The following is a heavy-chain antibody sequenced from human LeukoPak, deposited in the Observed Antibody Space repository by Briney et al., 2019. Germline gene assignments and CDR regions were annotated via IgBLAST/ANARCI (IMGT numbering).Heavy chain of an antibody. CDR3: ARVPAALHFDH. J-gene: IGHJ4*02. CDR1: GFIVSDSY. Sequence: GGSLRLSCAASGFIVSDSYMSWVRQAPGKGLEWVSVIYSSGTTYYAESVKGRFTISRDNSKNTLFLQMNSLRVEDTTVYYCARVPAALHFDHWGQGTLVTVPS. V-gene: IGHV3-66*01. D-gene: IGHD2-2*01. CDR2: IYSSGTT.